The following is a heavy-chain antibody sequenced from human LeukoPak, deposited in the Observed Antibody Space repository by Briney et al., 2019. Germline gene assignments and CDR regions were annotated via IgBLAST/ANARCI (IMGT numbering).Heavy chain of an antibody. V-gene: IGHV1-69*05. Sequence: VASVKVSCKASGGTFSSYAISWVRQAPGQGLEWMGGIIPIFGTANYAQKFQGRVTFTRDTSASTAYMELRSLRSEDTAMYYCARGRWDYTVTTLYYFDSWGQGTLVTVSS. J-gene: IGHJ4*02. D-gene: IGHD4-11*01. CDR1: GGTFSSYA. CDR3: ARGRWDYTVTTLYYFDS. CDR2: IIPIFGTA.